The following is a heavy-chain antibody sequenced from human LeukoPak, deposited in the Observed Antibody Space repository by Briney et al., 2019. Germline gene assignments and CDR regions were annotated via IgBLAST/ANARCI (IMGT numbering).Heavy chain of an antibody. Sequence: SETLSLTCTVSGVSFSSYFWSWVRQPAGGGLEWIGRIYTSGSANYNPSLKSRVTISVDESKNQFSLNVNSVTAADTAVYYCARGNVGNRNYYYYYMDVWGKGTTVIVSS. J-gene: IGHJ6*03. CDR3: ARGNVGNRNYYYYYMDV. V-gene: IGHV4-4*07. CDR1: GVSFSSYF. CDR2: IYTSGSA.